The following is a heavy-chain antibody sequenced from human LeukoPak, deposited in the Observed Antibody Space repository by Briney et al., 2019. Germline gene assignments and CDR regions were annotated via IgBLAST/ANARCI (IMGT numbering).Heavy chain of an antibody. Sequence: GRSLRLSCAASGFTFSSYAMHWVRQAPGKGLEWVAVISYDGSNKYYADSVKGRFTISRDNSKNTLYLQMNSLRAEDTAVYYCARVGNYDDYASHLDYWGQGTLVTVSS. J-gene: IGHJ4*02. V-gene: IGHV3-30-3*01. CDR3: ARVGNYDDYASHLDY. CDR2: ISYDGSNK. CDR1: GFTFSSYA. D-gene: IGHD4-17*01.